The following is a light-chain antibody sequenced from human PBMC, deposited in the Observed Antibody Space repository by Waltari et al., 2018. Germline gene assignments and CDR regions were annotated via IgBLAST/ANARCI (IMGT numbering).Light chain of an antibody. CDR1: QSISRY. J-gene: IGKJ1*01. Sequence: IMLTQSTGTLSLSPGDRATLSCRASQSISRYFSWYQQKPDQAPRLLIYGASTRATGIPDRFSGSGCGTDFSLNISGLEPKVSAVDYCPHHFRLPETFGHGTKVEIK. V-gene: IGKV3-20*01. CDR3: PHHFRLPET. CDR2: GAS.